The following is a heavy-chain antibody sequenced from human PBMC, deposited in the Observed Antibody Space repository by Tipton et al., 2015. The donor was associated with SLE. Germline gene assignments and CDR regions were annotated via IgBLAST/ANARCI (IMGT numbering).Heavy chain of an antibody. J-gene: IGHJ3*01. V-gene: IGHV4-39*07. CDR3: ASLVGVSTSGAFDL. Sequence: TLSLTCTVSGGSISSSSYYWGWIRQPPGKGLEWIGSIYYSGSTYYNPSLKSRVTISIDTSKNQFSLKLTSVAAADTAMYYCASLVGVSTSGAFDLWGQGTMVTVS. CDR1: GGSISSSSYY. CDR2: IYYSGST. D-gene: IGHD1-26*01.